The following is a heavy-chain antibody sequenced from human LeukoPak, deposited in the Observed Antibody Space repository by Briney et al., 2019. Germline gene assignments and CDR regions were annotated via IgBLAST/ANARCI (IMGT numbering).Heavy chain of an antibody. CDR1: GFTFSYYA. V-gene: IGHV3-23*01. CDR2: ISGSGRTS. D-gene: IGHD2-2*01. Sequence: GGSLRLSCVASGFTFSYYAMSWVRQAPGKGLEWVSGISGSGRTSFYADSVKGRFAISRDNSRNTLYLQMNSLRAEDTAVYYCTRGPNCNTTSCFVLGCFDPWGQGTLVTVSS. J-gene: IGHJ5*02. CDR3: TRGPNCNTTSCFVLGCFDP.